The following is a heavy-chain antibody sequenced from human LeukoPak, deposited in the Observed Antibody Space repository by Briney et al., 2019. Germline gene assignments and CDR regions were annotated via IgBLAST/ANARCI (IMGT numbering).Heavy chain of an antibody. V-gene: IGHV1-2*02. CDR1: GYTFTGYY. Sequence: ASVKVSCKASGYTFTGYYMYWVRQAPGQGLEWMGWINPNSGGTNYAQKFQGRVTMTRDTSISTAYMELSRLRSDDTAVYYCARGPLRFLEWLSELDYWGQGTLVTVSS. CDR2: INPNSGGT. CDR3: ARGPLRFLEWLSELDY. D-gene: IGHD3-3*01. J-gene: IGHJ4*02.